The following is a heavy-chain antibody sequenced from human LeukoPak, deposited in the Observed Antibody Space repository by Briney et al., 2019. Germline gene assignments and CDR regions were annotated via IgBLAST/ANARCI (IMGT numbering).Heavy chain of an antibody. D-gene: IGHD4-17*01. J-gene: IGHJ6*03. CDR3: ARDLRYGDARGGYYYYYMDV. Sequence: GASVKVSCKASGYTFTGYYMHWVRQAPGQGLEWMGWINPNSGGTNYAQKFQGRVTMTRDTSISTAYMELSRLRSDDTAVYYCARDLRYGDARGGYYYYYMDVWGKGTTVTVSS. CDR2: INPNSGGT. V-gene: IGHV1-2*02. CDR1: GYTFTGYY.